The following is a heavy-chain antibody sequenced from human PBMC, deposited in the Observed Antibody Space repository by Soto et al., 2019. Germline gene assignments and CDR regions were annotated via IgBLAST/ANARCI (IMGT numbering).Heavy chain of an antibody. D-gene: IGHD2-15*01. Sequence: QITLKESGPTLLKPTQTLTLTCTFSGFSLSTSGVAVAWIRQPPGKALEWLALIYWDDDKRYSPSLKSRLTITKVTSKNQVVLKMPNMDPADTATYYCAHSHLLLVVPGTKINWCDPWGQGTLVTVSS. CDR2: IYWDDDK. J-gene: IGHJ5*02. V-gene: IGHV2-5*02. CDR3: AHSHLLLVVPGTKINWCDP. CDR1: GFSLSTSGVA.